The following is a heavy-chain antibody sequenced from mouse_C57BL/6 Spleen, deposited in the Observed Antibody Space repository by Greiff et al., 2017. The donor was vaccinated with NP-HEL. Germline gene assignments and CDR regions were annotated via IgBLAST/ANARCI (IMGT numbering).Heavy chain of an antibody. Sequence: QVQLQQSGAELVKPGASVKLSCKASGYTFTSYWMHWVKQRPGQGLEWIGMIHPNSGSTNYNEKLKSKATLTVDKSSSTAYMQLSSLTSEDSAVYYCARTGYGSSPHFDYWGQGTTRTVSS. CDR1: GYTFTSYW. D-gene: IGHD1-1*01. CDR2: IHPNSGST. J-gene: IGHJ2*01. CDR3: ARTGYGSSPHFDY. V-gene: IGHV1-64*01.